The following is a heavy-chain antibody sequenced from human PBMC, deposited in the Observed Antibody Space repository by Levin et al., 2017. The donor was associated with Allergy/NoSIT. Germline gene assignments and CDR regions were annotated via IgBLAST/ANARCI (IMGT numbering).Heavy chain of an antibody. Sequence: GGSLRLSCAASGFTFSDYYMSWIRQAPGKGLEWVSYISSSSSYTNYADSVKGRFTISRDNAKNSLYLQMNSLRAEDTAVYYCARGGCGGDCYSFDAFDIWGQGTMVTVSS. CDR3: ARGGCGGDCYSFDAFDI. CDR2: ISSSSSYT. V-gene: IGHV3-11*05. CDR1: GFTFSDYY. D-gene: IGHD2-21*02. J-gene: IGHJ3*02.